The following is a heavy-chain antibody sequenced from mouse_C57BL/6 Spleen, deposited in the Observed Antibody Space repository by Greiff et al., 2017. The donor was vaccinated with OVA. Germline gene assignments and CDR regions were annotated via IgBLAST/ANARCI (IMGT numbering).Heavy chain of an antibody. V-gene: IGHV1-81*01. CDR2: IYPRSGNT. CDR1: GYTFTSYG. D-gene: IGHD1-1*01. Sequence: QVQLKESGAELARPGASVKLSCKASGYTFTSYGLSWVKQRNGQGLEWIGEIYPRSGNTYYNEKFKGKATLTAYNSSSTAYMELRSLTSADSAVYFCARATTESYWYFDVWGTGTTVTVSS. CDR3: ARATTESYWYFDV. J-gene: IGHJ1*03.